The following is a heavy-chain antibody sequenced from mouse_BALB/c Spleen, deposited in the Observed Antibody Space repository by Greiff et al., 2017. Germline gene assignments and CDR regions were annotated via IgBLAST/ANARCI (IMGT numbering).Heavy chain of an antibody. Sequence: EVHLVESGGGLVQPGGSRKLSCAASGFTFSSFGMHWVRQAPEKGLEWVAYISSGSSTIYYADTVKGRFTISRDNPKNTLFLQMTSLRSEDTAMYYCARNGNYVYYFDYWGQGTTLTVSS. CDR3: ARNGNYVYYFDY. CDR1: GFTFSSFG. CDR2: ISSGSSTI. V-gene: IGHV5-17*02. J-gene: IGHJ2*01. D-gene: IGHD2-1*01.